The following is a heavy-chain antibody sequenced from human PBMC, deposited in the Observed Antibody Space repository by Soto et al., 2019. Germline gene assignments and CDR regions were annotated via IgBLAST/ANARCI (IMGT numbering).Heavy chain of an antibody. D-gene: IGHD6-13*01. Sequence: QVQLVQSGAEVKKPGASVRISCKTSGYTFKNYIIHWVRQAPGQRLEWMGWINAGIDVTTNFTQKFQGRVTITRDISATTVSMELSSLRFEDTAVYYCARQYLPFSIATVALDYWGQGTLVTVSS. CDR3: ARQYLPFSIATVALDY. CDR1: GYTFKNYI. V-gene: IGHV1-3*01. J-gene: IGHJ4*02. CDR2: INAGIDVTT.